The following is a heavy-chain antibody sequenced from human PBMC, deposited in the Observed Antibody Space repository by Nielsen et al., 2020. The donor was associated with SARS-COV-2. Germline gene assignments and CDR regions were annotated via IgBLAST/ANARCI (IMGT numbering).Heavy chain of an antibody. CDR2: ISHSGVT. D-gene: IGHD2-2*01. J-gene: IGHJ6*02. CDR1: GGSFSGFY. CDR3: TRRNLEVVPSGLIYHYGMDV. Sequence: SETLSLTCTVDGGSFSGFYWSWFRQAPGKGLEWIGEISHSGVTNYISSLKSRVTMSLDTSKTHFSLELSSVTAADTAVYYCTRRNLEVVPSGLIYHYGMDVWGQGTTVAVSS. V-gene: IGHV4-34*01.